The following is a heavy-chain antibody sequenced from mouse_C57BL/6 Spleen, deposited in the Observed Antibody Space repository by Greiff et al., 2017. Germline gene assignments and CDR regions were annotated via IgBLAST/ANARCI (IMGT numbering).Heavy chain of an antibody. CDR1: GYTFTSYW. J-gene: IGHJ3*01. V-gene: IGHV1-55*01. Sequence: VQLQQSGAELVKPGASVKMSCKASGYTFTSYWITWVKQRPGQGLEWIGDIYPGSGSTNYNEKFKSKATLTVDKSSSTAYMELRSLTSEDSAVYYCARWGPWFAYWGQGTMVTVSA. CDR3: ARWGPWFAY. CDR2: IYPGSGST.